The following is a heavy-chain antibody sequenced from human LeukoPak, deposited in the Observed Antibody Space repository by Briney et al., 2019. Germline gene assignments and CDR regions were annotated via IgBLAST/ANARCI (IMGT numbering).Heavy chain of an antibody. V-gene: IGHV1-69*04. J-gene: IGHJ4*02. CDR2: IIPILGIA. CDR3: ARGLYDFWSGYHKSAGYYFDY. D-gene: IGHD3-3*01. CDR1: GGTFSSYA. Sequence: GASVKVSCKASGGTFSSYAISWVRQAPGQGLEWMGRIIPILGIANYAQKFQGRVTITADKSTSTAYMELSRLRSEDTAVYYCARGLYDFWSGYHKSAGYYFDYWGQGTLVTVSS.